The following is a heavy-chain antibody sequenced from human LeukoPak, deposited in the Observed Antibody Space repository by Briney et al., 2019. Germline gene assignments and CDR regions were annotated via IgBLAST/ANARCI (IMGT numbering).Heavy chain of an antibody. D-gene: IGHD3-22*01. CDR3: ARDRGMIVDY. Sequence: PSETLSLTCTVSGDSISNTSYYWSWIRQPAGKGLEWIGRIYTSGSTSYNPSLKSRVTISLDTSKNQFSLKLSSVTAADMAVYYCARDRGMIVDYWGQRTLVTVSS. V-gene: IGHV4-61*02. CDR1: GDSISNTSYY. J-gene: IGHJ4*02. CDR2: IYTSGST.